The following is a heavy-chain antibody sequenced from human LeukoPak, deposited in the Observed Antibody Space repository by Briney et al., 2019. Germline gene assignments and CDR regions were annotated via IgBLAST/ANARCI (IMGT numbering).Heavy chain of an antibody. D-gene: IGHD6-19*01. CDR2: ISWNSGSI. CDR1: GFTFDDYA. Sequence: GGSLRLSCAASGFTFDDYAMHWVRQAPGKGLEWVSGISWNSGSIAYADSVKGRFTISRDNAKNSLYLQMNSLRTEDTALYYCAKDSLFLSDWYNAVFDYWGQGTLVTVSS. CDR3: AKDSLFLSDWYNAVFDY. J-gene: IGHJ4*02. V-gene: IGHV3-9*01.